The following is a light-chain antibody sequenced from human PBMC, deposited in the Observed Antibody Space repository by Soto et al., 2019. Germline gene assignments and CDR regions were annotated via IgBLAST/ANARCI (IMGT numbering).Light chain of an antibody. CDR2: DAC. V-gene: IGKV1-33*01. CDR3: QRYDSLPPT. J-gene: IGKJ5*01. CDR1: RDIGKY. Sequence: DIQMTQSPCSLSASVGDRVTITCQASRDIGKYLNWFQEKPGKAPKLLIYDACNLQTGVPSRFSGSGSGTDFTFTISSLQPEDFATYYCQRYDSLPPTFGQGTRLEIK.